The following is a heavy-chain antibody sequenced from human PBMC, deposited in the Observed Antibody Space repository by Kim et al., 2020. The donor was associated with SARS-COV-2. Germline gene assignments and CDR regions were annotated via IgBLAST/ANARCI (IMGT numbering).Heavy chain of an antibody. Sequence: GGSLRLSCAASGFTFGDYWMSWVRQAPGKGLEWVANIKQAGSEKNYVDSVQDRFVISRDNAKNSLYLQMNSLRAEDTAVYYCTSLSTSYGMDVWGQGTT. CDR2: IKQAGSEK. J-gene: IGHJ6*02. CDR3: TSLSTSYGMDV. V-gene: IGHV3-7*01. CDR1: GFTFGDYW. D-gene: IGHD3-16*01.